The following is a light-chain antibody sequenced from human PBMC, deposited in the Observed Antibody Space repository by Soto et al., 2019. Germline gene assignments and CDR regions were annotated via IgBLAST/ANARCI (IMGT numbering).Light chain of an antibody. CDR2: GAS. J-gene: IGKJ2*01. Sequence: DIQMTQSPSSLSASVGDRVTITCRASQSVRTYLSWYQRKPGKAPKVLIYGASALQSGVPSRFSGSGSGTDFTLTVSSLQPEDFATYYCQQSFTTPYTFGQGTKLEIK. CDR1: QSVRTY. V-gene: IGKV1-39*01. CDR3: QQSFTTPYT.